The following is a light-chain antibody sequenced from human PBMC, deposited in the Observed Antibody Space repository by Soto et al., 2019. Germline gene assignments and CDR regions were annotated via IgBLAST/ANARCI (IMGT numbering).Light chain of an antibody. J-gene: IGKJ2*01. Sequence: DIQMTQSPSSLSASVGDRVTITCRASQGIRNDLGWYQQKPGKAPKRLIYAASSLQSGVPSRFRGSGSGKKSPLTSSTLQPEIFAIFYCLKHNSYPFILGRGTKREIK. CDR3: LKHNSYPFI. CDR2: AAS. CDR1: QGIRND. V-gene: IGKV1-17*01.